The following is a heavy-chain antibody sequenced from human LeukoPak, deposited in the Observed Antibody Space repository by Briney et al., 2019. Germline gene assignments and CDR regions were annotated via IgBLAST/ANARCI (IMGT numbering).Heavy chain of an antibody. J-gene: IGHJ4*02. CDR2: MHHSGNT. CDR1: GGSISSSSYY. CDR3: VAYFSGYPRIQY. D-gene: IGHD5-12*01. Sequence: SETLSLTCTVSGGSISSSSYYWGWIRQPPGKGLEWIGSMHHSGNTNYNPSLKSRVTMSVDTSSKNQSSLNLSSVTAADTAVYFCVAYFSGYPRIQYWGQGTLVTVSS. V-gene: IGHV4-39*07.